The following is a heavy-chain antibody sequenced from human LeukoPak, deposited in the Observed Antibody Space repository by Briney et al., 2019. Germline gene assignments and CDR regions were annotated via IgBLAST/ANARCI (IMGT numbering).Heavy chain of an antibody. CDR1: GYTFTSYG. CDR2: ISAYNGNT. V-gene: IGHV1-18*04. Sequence: ASVKVSCKASGYTFTSYGISWVRQAPGQGLEWMGWISAYNGNTNYAQKLQGRVAMTTDTSTSTAYMELRSLRSDDTAVYYCASVKQWQPRSTWFDPWGQGTLVTVSS. D-gene: IGHD6-19*01. J-gene: IGHJ5*02. CDR3: ASVKQWQPRSTWFDP.